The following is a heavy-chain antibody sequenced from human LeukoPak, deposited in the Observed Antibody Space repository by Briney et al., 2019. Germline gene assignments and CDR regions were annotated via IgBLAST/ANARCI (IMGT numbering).Heavy chain of an antibody. V-gene: IGHV3-30*03. CDR1: GFTFSSCG. J-gene: IGHJ6*02. CDR3: ARARDRSGWYYYYGVDV. CDR2: ISDDGRNK. D-gene: IGHD6-19*01. Sequence: HPGGSLRLSCAASGFTFSSCGMHWVRQAPGKGLEWVALISDDGRNKYYADSVKGRFTISRDNSKNTLYLQVNSLRAEDTAVYYCARARDRSGWYYYYGVDVWGQGTTVTVSS.